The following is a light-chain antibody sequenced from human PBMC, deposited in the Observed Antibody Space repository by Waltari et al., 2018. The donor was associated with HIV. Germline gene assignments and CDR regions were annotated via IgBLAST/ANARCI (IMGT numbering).Light chain of an antibody. CDR2: KVS. V-gene: IGKV2-30*01. CDR3: MQGTHWPQT. Sequence: DVVMTQSPLSLPVTLGQPASISCRSSQSLVYSDGNTFLSWIQQRPGQSPRRLIYKVSNRDSGVPDRFSGSGSGTNCTLKFSRVEAEDVGFYYCMQGTHWPQTFGQGTKLEIK. CDR1: QSLVYSDGNTF. J-gene: IGKJ2*01.